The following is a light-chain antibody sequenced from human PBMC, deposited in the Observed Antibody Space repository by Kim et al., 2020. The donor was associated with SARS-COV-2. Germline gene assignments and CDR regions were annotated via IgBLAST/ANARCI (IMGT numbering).Light chain of an antibody. CDR1: IRKS. V-gene: IGKV1-17*02. J-gene: IGKJ4*02. CDR2: EAY. CDR3: LQHHLYPLT. Sequence: IRKSVAWYQHKPGKAPTRLVFEAYTLEAGVPPRFSASGSGTQFALIINNLQPEDSATYFCLQHHLYPLTFGGGTRVDI.